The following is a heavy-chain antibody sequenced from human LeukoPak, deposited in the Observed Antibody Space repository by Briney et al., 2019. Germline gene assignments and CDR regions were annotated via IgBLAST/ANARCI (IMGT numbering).Heavy chain of an antibody. J-gene: IGHJ6*03. CDR2: IRSKAYGGTT. V-gene: IGHV3-49*04. CDR1: GFTFGDYA. Sequence: PGGSLRLSCTASGFTFGDYAMSWVRQAPGKGLEWVGFIRSKAYGGTTEYAASVKGRFTISRDDSKSIAYLQMNSLKTEDTAVYYCTRMIDKWELGFSDMDVWGKGTTVTISS. CDR3: TRMIDKWELGFSDMDV. D-gene: IGHD1-26*01.